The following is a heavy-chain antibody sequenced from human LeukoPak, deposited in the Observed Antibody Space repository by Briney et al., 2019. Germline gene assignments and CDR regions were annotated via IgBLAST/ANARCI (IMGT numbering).Heavy chain of an antibody. CDR3: ARHGHYCGGDCYLDY. CDR2: IHYSGST. D-gene: IGHD2-21*02. CDR1: GGSISSSNYY. V-gene: IGHV4-39*01. J-gene: IGHJ4*02. Sequence: PSETLSLTCTVSGGSISSSNYYWGWIRQPPGKGMEWIGSIHYSGSTYYNPSLKSRVTISVDTSKNQFSLKLISVTAADTAMYYCARHGHYCGGDCYLDYWGQGTLVTVSS.